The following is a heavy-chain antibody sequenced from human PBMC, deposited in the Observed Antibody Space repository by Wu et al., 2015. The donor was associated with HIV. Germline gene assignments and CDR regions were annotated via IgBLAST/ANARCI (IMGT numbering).Heavy chain of an antibody. D-gene: IGHD5-18*01. CDR2: IRPDSGAT. Sequence: QVQLVQSGAEVKQPGASVKVSCKASRFTFIDYYIHWVRQAPGQGLEWMGWIRPDSGATNYAEKFEDRVTMTRDASISTAYMQLNRLRSDDTAVYYCATGYSLDYWGQGTLVTVSS. V-gene: IGHV1-2*02. CDR1: RFTFIDYY. CDR3: ATGYSLDY. J-gene: IGHJ4*02.